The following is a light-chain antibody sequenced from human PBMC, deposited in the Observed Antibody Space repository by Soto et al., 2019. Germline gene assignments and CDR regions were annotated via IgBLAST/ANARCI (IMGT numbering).Light chain of an antibody. CDR3: SSYTSKSSLI. J-gene: IGLJ2*01. Sequence: QSALTQPASVSGSPGQSITISCAGTMRDVGAYNLVSWYQQHPGRAPQLIIYEVRNRPSGISFRFSGSKSGNTSSLTISGLQAEDEADYYCSSYTSKSSLIFGGGTKVTVL. CDR1: MRDVGAYNL. V-gene: IGLV2-14*01. CDR2: EVR.